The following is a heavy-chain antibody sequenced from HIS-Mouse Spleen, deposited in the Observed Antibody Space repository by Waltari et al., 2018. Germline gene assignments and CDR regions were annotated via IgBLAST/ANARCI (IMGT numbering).Heavy chain of an antibody. D-gene: IGHD1-26*01. CDR3: ARMGPASGSYGDY. Sequence: QVQLQQWGAGLLKPSETLSLTCAVYGGSFSGYYWSWIRQPPGKGLEWIGEINHSGITNYNPSLKSRVTISVDTSKNQFSLKLSSVTAADTAVYYCARMGPASGSYGDYWGQGTLVTVSS. J-gene: IGHJ4*02. CDR1: GGSFSGYY. V-gene: IGHV4-34*01. CDR2: INHSGIT.